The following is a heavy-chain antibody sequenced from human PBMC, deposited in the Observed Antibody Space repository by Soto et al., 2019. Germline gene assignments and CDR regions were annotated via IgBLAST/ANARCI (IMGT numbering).Heavy chain of an antibody. CDR3: ARVPDY. V-gene: IGHV4-30-2*01. CDR1: GGSISSGGYS. J-gene: IGHJ4*02. Sequence: QLQLQESGSGLVKPSQTLSLTCAVSGGSISSGGYSWSWIRQPPGKGLEWIGYMYHSGSTYYNPPLTSRVTISIDRSKYQFSLKLSSVTAADTAVYCCARVPDYWGQGILVTVSS. CDR2: MYHSGST.